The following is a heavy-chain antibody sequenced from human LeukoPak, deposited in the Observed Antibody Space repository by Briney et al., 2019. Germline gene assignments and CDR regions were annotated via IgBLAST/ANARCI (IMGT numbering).Heavy chain of an antibody. V-gene: IGHV3-23*01. D-gene: IGHD3-16*02. CDR3: ATRIMITFGGVIVEGPFDY. CDR1: GFTFSSYA. J-gene: IGHJ4*02. CDR2: ISGSGGST. Sequence: GGSLRLSCAASGFTFSSYAMSWVRQAPGKGLEWVSAISGSGGSTYYADSVKGRFTISRDNSKNTLYLQTNSLRAEDTAVYYCATRIMITFGGVIVEGPFDYWGQGTLVTVSS.